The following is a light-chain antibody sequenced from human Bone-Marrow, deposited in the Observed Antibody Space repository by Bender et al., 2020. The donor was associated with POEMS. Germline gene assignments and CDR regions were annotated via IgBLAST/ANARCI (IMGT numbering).Light chain of an antibody. Sequence: SYVLTQPPSVSVAPGETATITCGGHDIESKGVHWYQQKPGQAPVMVIYKDSGRPLGSPERFSGSTSGTTVTLTISAAQAEDEADYYCQSGDSSGSFWVFGGGTQLTVL. CDR3: QSGDSSGSFWV. V-gene: IGLV3-25*03. J-gene: IGLJ3*02. CDR1: DIESKG. CDR2: KDS.